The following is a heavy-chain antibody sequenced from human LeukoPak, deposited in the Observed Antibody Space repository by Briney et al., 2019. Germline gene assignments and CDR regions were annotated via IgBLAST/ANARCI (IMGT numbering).Heavy chain of an antibody. V-gene: IGHV4-39*07. CDR3: ARGDDLIGELLKT. J-gene: IGHJ4*02. D-gene: IGHD3-10*01. Sequence: SETLSLTCTVSGDSISSRSYYWGWIRQPPGQGLEWIGHISYTGSTYYNPSLKSRVTISVDTSKNQFSLKLSSVTAADTAVYYCARGDDLIGELLKTWGQGTLVTVSS. CDR1: GDSISSRSYY. CDR2: ISYTGST.